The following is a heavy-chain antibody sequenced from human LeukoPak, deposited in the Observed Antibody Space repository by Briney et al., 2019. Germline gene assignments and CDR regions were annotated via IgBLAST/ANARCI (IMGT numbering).Heavy chain of an antibody. D-gene: IGHD3-10*01. CDR3: ARGSDYYGSGIKYNWFDP. CDR2: IHYGGST. V-gene: IGHV4-59*01. Sequence: SETLSLTCTVSGGSISTYYWSWIRQPPGQGLEWIGYIHYGGSTNYNPSLKSRVTISVDTSKNQFSLNLKSVTAADTAVYYCARGSDYYGSGIKYNWFDPWGQGTLVTVSS. J-gene: IGHJ5*02. CDR1: GGSISTYY.